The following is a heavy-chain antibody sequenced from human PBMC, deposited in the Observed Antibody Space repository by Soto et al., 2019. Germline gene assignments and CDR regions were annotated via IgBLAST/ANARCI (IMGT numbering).Heavy chain of an antibody. V-gene: IGHV3-43D*04. Sequence: GGSLRLSCAASGFTFDDYAMHWVRQAPGKGLEWVSLISWDGGSTYYADSVKGRFTISRDNSKNSLYLQMNSLRAEDTALYYCAKGGSGWLGPFFDYWGKGTLVTVSS. J-gene: IGHJ4*02. CDR3: AKGGSGWLGPFFDY. CDR2: ISWDGGST. D-gene: IGHD5-12*01. CDR1: GFTFDDYA.